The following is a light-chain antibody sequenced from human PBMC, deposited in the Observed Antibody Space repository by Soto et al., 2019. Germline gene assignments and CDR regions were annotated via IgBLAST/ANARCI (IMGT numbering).Light chain of an antibody. V-gene: IGKV1-33*01. CDR2: DAS. J-gene: IGKJ1*01. CDR3: QQYDKRPRK. CDR1: QDISNY. Sequence: DLKTTQPPSCLSASVGYRVTITFQSSQDISNYLNWYQQKPGKAPKLLIYDASNLETGVPSRFSGSGSGTDFTVTISSLQPEDIATYYCQQYDKRPRKFGQGTKV.